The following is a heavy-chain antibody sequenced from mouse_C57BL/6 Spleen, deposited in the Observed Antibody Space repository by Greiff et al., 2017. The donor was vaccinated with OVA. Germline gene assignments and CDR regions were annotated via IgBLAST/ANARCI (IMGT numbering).Heavy chain of an antibody. D-gene: IGHD1-1*01. CDR2: ISDGGSYT. V-gene: IGHV5-4*01. Sequence: DVKLVESGGGLVKPGGSLKLSCAASGFTFSSYAMSWVRQTPEKRLEWVATISDGGSYTYYPDNVKGRFTISRDNAKNNLYLQMSHLKSEDTAMDYCAIDITTRGDWGQGTTLSVSS. J-gene: IGHJ2*01. CDR1: GFTFSSYA. CDR3: AIDITTRGD.